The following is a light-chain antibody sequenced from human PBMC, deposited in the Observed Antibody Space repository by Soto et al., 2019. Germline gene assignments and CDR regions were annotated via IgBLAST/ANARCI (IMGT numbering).Light chain of an antibody. CDR3: QQSNKWPYT. CDR1: QSVSSN. J-gene: IGKJ2*01. CDR2: GAS. V-gene: IGKV3-15*01. Sequence: IVMTQSPATLSVSPGERATLSCRASQSVSSNLAWYQHKPGQAPRLLFYGASTRAAGIPARFSGGGSGTDFPLSISGLQSEDFAVYYCQQSNKWPYTFGQGTKLEIK.